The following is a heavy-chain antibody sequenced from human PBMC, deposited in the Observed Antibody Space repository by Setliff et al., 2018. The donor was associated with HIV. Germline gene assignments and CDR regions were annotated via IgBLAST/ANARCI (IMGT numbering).Heavy chain of an antibody. CDR1: GDSSSNDY. D-gene: IGHD2-15*01. Sequence: NLRETLSLTCTVSGDSSSNDYWTWVRQPPGKGLEWIGNIHTSGTTKYNPSLNSRVTISVDMSKSQFSLRLSSVTAADTAMYYCAREYYRSGGYYSGWKYYYMDVWGKGTTVTVSS. CDR2: IHTSGTT. V-gene: IGHV4-4*08. CDR3: AREYYRSGGYYSGWKYYYMDV. J-gene: IGHJ6*03.